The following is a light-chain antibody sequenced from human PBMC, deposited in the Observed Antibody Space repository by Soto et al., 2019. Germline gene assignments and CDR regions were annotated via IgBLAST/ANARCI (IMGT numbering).Light chain of an antibody. Sequence: QSVLTQPPTASGTPGQRVTISCSGSRSNIGSNYVYWYQQVTGTAPKLIIYRNDQRPSGVPDRFSGSKSGTSASLAISGLRSEDEADYYCVAWDDSLSGGVFGGGTQLTVL. CDR3: VAWDDSLSGGV. J-gene: IGLJ7*01. CDR2: RND. CDR1: RSNIGSNY. V-gene: IGLV1-47*01.